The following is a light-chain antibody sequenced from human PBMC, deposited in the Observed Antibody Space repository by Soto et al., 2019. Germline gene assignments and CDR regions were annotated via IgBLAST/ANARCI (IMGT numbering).Light chain of an antibody. CDR2: VAS. J-gene: IGKJ1*01. CDR1: QSVSTS. CDR3: QVRDVWPS. Sequence: IVLTQSPVTLALSRGERAALSCRASQSVSTSLAWYQHKPCQAPRLFIYVASKRAPGIPARFSGSGSGTDFTLTISSLEPEDFLVYYCQVRDVWPSFGQGTKVEI. V-gene: IGKV3-11*01.